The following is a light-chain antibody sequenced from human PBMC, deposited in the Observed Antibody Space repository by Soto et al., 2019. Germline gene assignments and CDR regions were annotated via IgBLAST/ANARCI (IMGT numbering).Light chain of an antibody. Sequence: SALNQPSSLSGSPGQSITLSCPGTSSDVGGYNYVSWYQQHPGKAPKLMIYEVSNRPSGGSDRFSGSKSCNTASLTISGLHAEDDADYYCSSYTSSSTPPYVFGTRTKVTLL. J-gene: IGLJ1*01. CDR1: SSDVGGYNY. V-gene: IGLV2-14*01. CDR3: SSYTSSSTPPYV. CDR2: EVS.